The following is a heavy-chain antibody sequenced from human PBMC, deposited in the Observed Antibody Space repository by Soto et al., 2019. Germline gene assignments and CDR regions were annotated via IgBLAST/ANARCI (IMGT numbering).Heavy chain of an antibody. CDR1: RISVTRGVYY. CDR2: IYNTGSS. V-gene: IGHV4-31*03. CDR3: ASQVGHCSGGTCRGAFDY. Sequence: SETLSLTCTVSRISVTRGVYYWSWIPQHPGKGLEWIGYIYNTGSSSYNPSLRGRLAISLDTSKNQFSLKLSSVTAADTAVYYCASQVGHCSGGTCRGAFDYWGRGTLVTVSS. D-gene: IGHD2-15*01. J-gene: IGHJ4*02.